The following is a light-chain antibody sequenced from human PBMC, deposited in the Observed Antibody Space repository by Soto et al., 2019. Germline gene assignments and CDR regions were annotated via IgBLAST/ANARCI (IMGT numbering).Light chain of an antibody. J-gene: IGKJ1*01. CDR1: QSISSW. CDR3: QQYNSYPWT. CDR2: KAY. Sequence: DIQMTQSPSTLSASVGDRVTITCRASQSISSWLAWYQQKPGKAPKLLIYKAYSLESGVSSRCSCSGSGTEFTLTISSLQPDDFATYYCQQYNSYPWTFGQGTKVEIK. V-gene: IGKV1-5*03.